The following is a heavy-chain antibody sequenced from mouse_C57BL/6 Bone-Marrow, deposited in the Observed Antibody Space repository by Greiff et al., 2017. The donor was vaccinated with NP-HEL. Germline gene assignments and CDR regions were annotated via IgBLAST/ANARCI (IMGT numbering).Heavy chain of an antibody. CDR1: GFTFTDYG. Sequence: EVKLVEPGGGLVKPGASLKLSCEASGFTFTDYGMHWVRQAPGKGLEWVAYISRGSSTTNYADTVKGRFTISRDNAKNTLFLQMTSLRSEDTAMYDCARGEGGLYYYAMDYWGQGTSVTVSS. CDR3: ARGEGGLYYYAMDY. CDR2: ISRGSSTT. V-gene: IGHV5-17*01. J-gene: IGHJ4*01.